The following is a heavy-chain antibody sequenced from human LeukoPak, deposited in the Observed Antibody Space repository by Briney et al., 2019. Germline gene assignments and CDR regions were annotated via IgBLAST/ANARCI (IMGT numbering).Heavy chain of an antibody. CDR2: ISYDGSNK. V-gene: IGHV3-30-3*01. J-gene: IGHJ1*01. CDR1: GFTFSSYA. D-gene: IGHD2-2*01. CDR3: TRVSVGYCSSTSCPVGNQH. Sequence: GGSLRLSCAASGFTFSSYAMHWVRQAPGKGLEWVAVISYDGSNKYYADSVKGRFTISRDNSKNTLYLQMNSLRAEDTAVYYCTRVSVGYCSSTSCPVGNQHWGQGTLVTVSS.